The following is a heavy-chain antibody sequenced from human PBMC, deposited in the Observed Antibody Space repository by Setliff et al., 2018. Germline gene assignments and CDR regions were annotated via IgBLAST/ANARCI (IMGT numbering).Heavy chain of an antibody. D-gene: IGHD3-3*01. CDR1: GYSISSGYY. Sequence: PSETMSLTCAVSGYSISSGYYWGWIRQPPGKGLEWIGSIYHSGSTYYNPSLKSRVTISVDTSKRQFSLNLLSVTAADTAVYYCARMSRYSEFWSGYAEDYYSSYIDVWGTGATVTVSS. V-gene: IGHV4-38-2*01. CDR2: IYHSGST. CDR3: ARMSRYSEFWSGYAEDYYSSYIDV. J-gene: IGHJ6*03.